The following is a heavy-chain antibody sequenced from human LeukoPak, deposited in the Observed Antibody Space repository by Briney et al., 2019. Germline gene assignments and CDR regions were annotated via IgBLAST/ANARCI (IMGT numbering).Heavy chain of an antibody. Sequence: SETLSLTCAVYGGSFSGYYWSWIRQPPGKGLEWIGEINHSGSTNYNPSLKSRVTISVDTSKNQFSLKLSSVTAADTAVYYCARGPRRGYYDSSGYYYHWGQGTLVTVSS. V-gene: IGHV4-34*01. D-gene: IGHD3-22*01. CDR2: INHSGST. J-gene: IGHJ5*02. CDR1: GGSFSGYY. CDR3: ARGPRRGYYDSSGYYYH.